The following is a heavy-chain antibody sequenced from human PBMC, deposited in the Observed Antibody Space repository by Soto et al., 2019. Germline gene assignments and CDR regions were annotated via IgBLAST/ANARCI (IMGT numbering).Heavy chain of an antibody. Sequence: GGSLRLSCAASGFTFNTSGMHWVRQAPGRGLEWVAVIAFDGSQEFYGDSVRGRFTISRDNSKNTLFLQMKSLTPEDTAVYYCATKVRVTNYLYYGMDVWGQGTTVTVSS. CDR2: IAFDGSQE. J-gene: IGHJ6*02. D-gene: IGHD2-21*02. V-gene: IGHV3-30*03. CDR3: ATKVRVTNYLYYGMDV. CDR1: GFTFNTSG.